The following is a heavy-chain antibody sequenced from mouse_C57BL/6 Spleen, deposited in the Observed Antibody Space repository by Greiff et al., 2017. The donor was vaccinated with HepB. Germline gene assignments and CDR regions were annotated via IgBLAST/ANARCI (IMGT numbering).Heavy chain of an antibody. CDR2: IRNKANGYTT. D-gene: IGHD1-1*01. Sequence: EVQLVESGGGLVQPGGSLSLSCAASGFTFTDYYMSWVRQPPGKALEWLGFIRNKANGYTTEYSASVKGRFTISRDNSQSILYLQMNALRAEDSATYYCARYKAVVKGDYYAMDYWGQRTSVTVSS. V-gene: IGHV7-3*01. CDR3: ARYKAVVKGDYYAMDY. CDR1: GFTFTDYY. J-gene: IGHJ4*01.